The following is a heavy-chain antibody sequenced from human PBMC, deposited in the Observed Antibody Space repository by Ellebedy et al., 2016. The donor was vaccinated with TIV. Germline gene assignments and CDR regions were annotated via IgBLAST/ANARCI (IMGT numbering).Heavy chain of an antibody. Sequence: GESLKISCEASGLTVSTNYIRWVRQAPGKGLEWVSAIYSGGSIFYADSVKGRFIISRDNSRNTVYLQMNSLRVEDTAVFYCARDYGGRGATFDNWGQGTMVTVSS. D-gene: IGHD1-14*01. V-gene: IGHV3-66*01. CDR3: ARDYGGRGATFDN. CDR1: GLTVSTNY. CDR2: IYSGGSI. J-gene: IGHJ3*02.